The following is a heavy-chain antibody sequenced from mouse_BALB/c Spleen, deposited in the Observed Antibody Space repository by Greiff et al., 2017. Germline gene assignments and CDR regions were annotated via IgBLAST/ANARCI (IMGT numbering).Heavy chain of an antibody. V-gene: IGHV3-2*02. CDR2: ISYSGST. Sequence: EVKLMESGPGLVKPSQSLSLTCTVTGYSITSDYAWNRIRQFPGNKLEWMGYISYSGSTSYNPSHKSRISITRDTSKNQFFLQLNSVTIEDTATYYCAICYEDERYYFDYWGQGTTLTVSS. D-gene: IGHD2-12*01. CDR3: AICYEDERYYFDY. CDR1: GYSITSDYA. J-gene: IGHJ2*01.